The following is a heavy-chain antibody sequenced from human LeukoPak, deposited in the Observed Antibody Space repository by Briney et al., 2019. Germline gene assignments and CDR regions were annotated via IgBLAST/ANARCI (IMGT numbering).Heavy chain of an antibody. V-gene: IGHV3-30*04. CDR2: ISYDGTDK. CDR3: ASPNSMAGTHYFHY. Sequence: GGSLRLSCAASGFTFTTFPMHWVRQPPGKGLEWVAVISYDGTDKYYADSVKGRFTISRDNSKSTLYLQMDSLRAEDTAVYYCASPNSMAGTHYFHYWGQGTLVIVSS. D-gene: IGHD6-19*01. J-gene: IGHJ4*02. CDR1: GFTFTTFP.